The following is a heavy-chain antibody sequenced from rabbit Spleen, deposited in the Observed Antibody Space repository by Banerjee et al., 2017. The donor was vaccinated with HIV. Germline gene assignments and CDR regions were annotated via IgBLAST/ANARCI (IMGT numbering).Heavy chain of an antibody. CDR3: ARGDGYAYGGYDL. Sequence: QSLEESGGDLVKPGASLTLTCKASGIDFSGYVFIYWVRQAPGKGLELIACIYTGSGSTYYASWAKGRFTISKTSSTKVTLQMTSLTAADTATYFCARGDGYAYGGYDLWGPGTLVTVS. D-gene: IGHD6-1*01. CDR2: IYTGSGST. J-gene: IGHJ4*01. CDR1: GIDFSGYVF. V-gene: IGHV1S40*01.